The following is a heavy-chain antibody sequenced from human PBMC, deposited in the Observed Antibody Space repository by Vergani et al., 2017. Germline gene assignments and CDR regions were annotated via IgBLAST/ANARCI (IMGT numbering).Heavy chain of an antibody. CDR1: GFVFNSYG. V-gene: IGHV3-30*18. CDR2: VSYDGTHQ. CDR3: AKHFRGWGIDY. Sequence: QVQLVESGGGIVQPGRSLRLSCAASGFVFNSYGMHWVRQAPGKGLEWVAVVSYDGTHQVYSDSVKGRFIISRDASSDILHLQMNSLRTDDTATYYCAKHFRGWGIDYWGQGTQVIVSS. D-gene: IGHD3-16*01. J-gene: IGHJ4*02.